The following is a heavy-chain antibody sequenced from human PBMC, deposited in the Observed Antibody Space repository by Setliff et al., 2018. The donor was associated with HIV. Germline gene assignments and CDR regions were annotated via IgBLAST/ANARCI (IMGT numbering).Heavy chain of an antibody. J-gene: IGHJ4*02. CDR1: GYTFTSHT. CDR3: ARDRIPKRGYTYREPDFDS. Sequence: ASVKVSCKASGYTFTSHTIHWVRQAPGQGLEWMGWINTGNGNTKYSQKFQDRVTITRDTSASTGYMEVNSLRPEDTAVYYCARDRIPKRGYTYREPDFDSWGQGTLVAVSS. D-gene: IGHD3-16*02. CDR2: INTGNGNT. V-gene: IGHV1-3*04.